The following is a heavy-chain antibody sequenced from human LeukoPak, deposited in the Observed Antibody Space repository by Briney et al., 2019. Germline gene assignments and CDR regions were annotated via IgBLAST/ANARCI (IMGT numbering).Heavy chain of an antibody. D-gene: IGHD5-12*01. Sequence: GSLRLSCAASGFTFSNAWMSWIRQPAGKGLEWIGRIYTSGSTNYNPSLRSRVTISVDTSKNQFSLKLSSVTAADTAVYYCARQTVDIVATINWFDPWGQGTLVTVSS. V-gene: IGHV4-4*07. CDR1: GFTFSNAW. CDR2: IYTSGST. J-gene: IGHJ5*02. CDR3: ARQTVDIVATINWFDP.